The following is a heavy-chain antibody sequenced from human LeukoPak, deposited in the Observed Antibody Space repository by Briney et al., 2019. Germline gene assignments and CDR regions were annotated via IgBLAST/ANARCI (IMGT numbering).Heavy chain of an antibody. V-gene: IGHV4-4*07. CDR2: MYTSGST. J-gene: IGHJ2*01. CDR1: GASISTYY. D-gene: IGHD2-21*01. Sequence: SETLSLTCTVSGASISTYYWSWIRQPAGKGLEWIGRMYTSGSTNYNPSLKSRVTMSVDTSKNQLSLKLSSVTAADAAVYFCARDNGGDYWYSDIWGRGTLVTVSS. CDR3: ARDNGGDYWYSDI.